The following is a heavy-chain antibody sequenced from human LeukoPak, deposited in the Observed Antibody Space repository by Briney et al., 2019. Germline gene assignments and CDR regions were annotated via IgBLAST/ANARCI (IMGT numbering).Heavy chain of an antibody. V-gene: IGHV3-23*01. D-gene: IGHD4-17*01. CDR1: GFTFSAYA. CDR3: ARDPNGDYIGAFDM. J-gene: IGHJ3*02. CDR2: IRGGGGSA. Sequence: GGSLRLSCTASGFTFSAYAMMWVRQAPGKGPEWVSAIRGGGGSAFYADSVKGRFTISRDNSKYTLFLQMNSLRAEDTAVYYCARDPNGDYIGAFDMWGPGAMVTVSS.